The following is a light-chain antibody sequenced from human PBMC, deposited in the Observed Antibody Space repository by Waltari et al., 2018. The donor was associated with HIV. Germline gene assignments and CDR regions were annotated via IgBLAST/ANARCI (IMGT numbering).Light chain of an antibody. CDR3: GTWDSSLSAGV. CDR1: NSNIGNNY. V-gene: IGLV1-51*01. J-gene: IGLJ2*01. CDR2: ASN. Sequence: QSVLTQPPSVSAAPGQKVTISCSGSNSNIGNNYVSWYQQLPGTAPKLLIYASNRRPSGIPDRFSVSKSGTSASLGITGVQTWDEADYYCGTWDSSLSAGVFGGGTKLTVL.